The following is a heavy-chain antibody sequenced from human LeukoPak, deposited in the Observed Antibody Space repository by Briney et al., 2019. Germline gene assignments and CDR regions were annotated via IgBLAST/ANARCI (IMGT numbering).Heavy chain of an antibody. CDR3: ATHRAERELTFDY. V-gene: IGHV3-30*04. Sequence: GGSLRLSCAASGFTFSSYAMHWVRQAPGKGLKWVAFISYDGRNKYYADSVKGRFTISRDNSKNTLYLQMNSLRAEDPAVYSWATHRAERELTFDYWGQGTLVTVSS. CDR2: ISYDGRNK. D-gene: IGHD1-26*01. CDR1: GFTFSSYA. J-gene: IGHJ4*02.